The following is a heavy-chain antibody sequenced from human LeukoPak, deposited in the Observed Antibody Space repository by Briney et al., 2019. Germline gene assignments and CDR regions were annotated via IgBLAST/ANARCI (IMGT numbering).Heavy chain of an antibody. J-gene: IGHJ4*02. CDR1: GGSISSSSYY. D-gene: IGHD3-10*01. V-gene: IGHV4-39*07. CDR3: ARIASPWRVRGPFDY. Sequence: PSETLSLTCTVSGGSISSSSYYWGWIRQPPGKGLEWIWSIYYSGSTYYHPSLKSRVTISVDTSKNQFSLKLSSVPAADTAVYYCARIASPWRVRGPFDYWGQGTLVTVSS. CDR2: IYYSGST.